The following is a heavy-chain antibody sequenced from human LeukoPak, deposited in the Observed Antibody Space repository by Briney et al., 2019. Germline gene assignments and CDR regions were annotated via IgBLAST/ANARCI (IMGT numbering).Heavy chain of an antibody. CDR2: ITGGSGIR. D-gene: IGHD3-22*01. V-gene: IGHV3-23*01. Sequence: QSGGSLRLSCAASGFNFNDYAMTWVRQAPGKGLEWVSGITGGSGIRDYGGSVKGRFTISRDNSKNTLYLQMNSLRAEDTAVYYCAKDDYYDSSGYYSDWGQGTLVTVSS. J-gene: IGHJ4*02. CDR1: GFNFNDYA. CDR3: AKDDYYDSSGYYSD.